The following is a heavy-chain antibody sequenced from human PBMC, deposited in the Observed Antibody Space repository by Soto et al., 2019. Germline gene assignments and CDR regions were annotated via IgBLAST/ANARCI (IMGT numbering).Heavy chain of an antibody. CDR2: IKHSGSS. D-gene: IGHD6-25*01. CDR1: AASFRHYY. CDR3: ARGGSSDWQVALDI. V-gene: IGHV4-34*01. J-gene: IGHJ3*02. Sequence: MSLTCAVNAASFRHYYWSGIRQSPGKGLEWIGKIKHSGSSNYKPSLRSRVSISVDMSKNQVSLRLSSVTAADTAVYYCARGGSSDWQVALDIWGQGKMVTVS.